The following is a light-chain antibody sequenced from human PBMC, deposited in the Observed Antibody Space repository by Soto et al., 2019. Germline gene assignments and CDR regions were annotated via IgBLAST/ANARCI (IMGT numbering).Light chain of an antibody. Sequence: EIVLTQSPGTLSLSPGATATLSCRASQSVSSSYLAWYQQKPGQAPRLLIYVASIRATGIPDRFSGSGSGTDYTLTINRLEPEDFAVYYCQQYGSSPRTFGQGTKVENK. J-gene: IGKJ1*01. V-gene: IGKV3-20*01. CDR3: QQYGSSPRT. CDR2: VAS. CDR1: QSVSSSY.